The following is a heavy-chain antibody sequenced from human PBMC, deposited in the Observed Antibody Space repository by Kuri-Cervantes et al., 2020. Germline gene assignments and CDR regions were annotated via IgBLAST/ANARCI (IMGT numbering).Heavy chain of an antibody. D-gene: IGHD6-13*01. CDR1: GGTFSSYA. CDR2: IIPIFGTA. V-gene: IGHV1-69*05. CDR3: ARVIRQQLVAGGDY. J-gene: IGHJ4*02. Sequence: SVKVSCKASGGTFSSYAISWVRQAPGQGLEWMGGIIPIFGTANYAQKLQGRVTMTTETSTNTAYMELRSLRSDDTAVYYCARVIRQQLVAGGDYWGQGTLVTVSS.